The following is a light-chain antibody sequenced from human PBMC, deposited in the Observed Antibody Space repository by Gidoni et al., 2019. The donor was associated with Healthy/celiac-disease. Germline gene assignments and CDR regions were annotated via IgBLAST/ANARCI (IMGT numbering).Light chain of an antibody. Sequence: DIQMTQSPSSLSASVGDRVTITCQASQDIINYLKWYQQKPGKAPKLLIYDASNLETGVPSRFSGSGSGTDFTFTISSLQPEDIETYYCQQYDNLPRTFGQGTKLEIK. J-gene: IGKJ2*01. CDR3: QQYDNLPRT. CDR1: QDIINY. V-gene: IGKV1-33*01. CDR2: DAS.